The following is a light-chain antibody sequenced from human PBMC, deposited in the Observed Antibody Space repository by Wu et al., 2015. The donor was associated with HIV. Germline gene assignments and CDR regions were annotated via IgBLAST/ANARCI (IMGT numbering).Light chain of an antibody. CDR1: QSVSSIY. CDR3: QQRYDWPPIT. CDR2: DAS. J-gene: IGKJ5*01. Sequence: EIVLTQSPATLSLSPGESATLSCRASQSVSSIYLAWFQQKPGQPPRLLVYDASKRATGIPARFSGSGSGADFTLTISSLEPEDFAVYYCQQRYDWPPITFGQGTRLEIK. V-gene: IGKV3-11*01.